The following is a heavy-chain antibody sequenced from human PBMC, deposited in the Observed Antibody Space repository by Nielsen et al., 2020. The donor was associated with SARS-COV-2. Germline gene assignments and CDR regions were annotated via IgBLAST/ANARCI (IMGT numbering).Heavy chain of an antibody. CDR1: GFIFSNYR. Sequence: GGSLRLSCVASGFIFSNYRMHWVRQAPGKGLVWVSHINPDDSKTTYADSVKGRLTISRDNAKNTLYLQMNGLRADDTAVYYCARLRDDGYYFDTGPYDYWGQGTLVTVSS. J-gene: IGHJ4*02. V-gene: IGHV3-74*03. CDR2: INPDDSKT. D-gene: IGHD2-21*02. CDR3: ARLRDDGYYFDTGPYDY.